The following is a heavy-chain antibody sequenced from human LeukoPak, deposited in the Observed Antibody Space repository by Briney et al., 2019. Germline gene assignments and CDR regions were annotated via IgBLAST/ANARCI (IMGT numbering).Heavy chain of an antibody. J-gene: IGHJ4*02. CDR1: GFTFSSNG. CDR3: AKDLRRNYYDSSGYYIQSALGY. V-gene: IGHV3-23*01. D-gene: IGHD3-22*01. Sequence: GGSLRLSCVASGFTFSSNGMHWVRQAPGKGLEWVSAISGSGGSTYYADSVKGRFTISRDNSKNTLYLQMNSLRAEDTAVYYCAKDLRRNYYDSSGYYIQSALGYWGQGTLVTVSS. CDR2: ISGSGGST.